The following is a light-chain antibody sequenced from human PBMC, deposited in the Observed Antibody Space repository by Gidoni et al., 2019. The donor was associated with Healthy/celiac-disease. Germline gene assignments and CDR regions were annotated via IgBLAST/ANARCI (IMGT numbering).Light chain of an antibody. Sequence: SPSSLSASVGDRVTITCRASQSISSYLNWYQQKPGKAPKLLIYAASSLQSGVPSRFSGSGSGTDFTLTISSLQPEDFATYYCQQSYSTWYTFGQXTKLEIK. V-gene: IGKV1-39*01. CDR2: AAS. CDR1: QSISSY. CDR3: QQSYSTWYT. J-gene: IGKJ2*01.